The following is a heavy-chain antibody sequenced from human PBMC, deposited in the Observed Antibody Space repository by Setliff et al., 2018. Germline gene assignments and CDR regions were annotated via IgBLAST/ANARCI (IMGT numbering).Heavy chain of an antibody. V-gene: IGHV3-7*03. Sequence: GGSLRLSCAASGFTFSTYWMSWVRQVPGKGLEWVANIKQDGSQKYYVDSVKGRFTISRDSARNSLYLHMNSLRDEDTAVYFCARDKDHIRGFDYWGRGALVTVSS. CDR1: GFTFSTYW. J-gene: IGHJ4*02. CDR2: IKQDGSQK. CDR3: ARDKDHIRGFDY. D-gene: IGHD3-10*01.